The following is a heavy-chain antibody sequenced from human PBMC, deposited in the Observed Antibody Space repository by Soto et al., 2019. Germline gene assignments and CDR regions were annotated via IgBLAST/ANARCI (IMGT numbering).Heavy chain of an antibody. J-gene: IGHJ5*02. D-gene: IGHD1-1*01. CDR1: GGSISSADYY. CDR2: IYYSGST. Sequence: QVQLQESGPGLVKPSQTLSLTCSVSGGSISSADYYWSWIRQHPGKGLEWIGNIYYSGSTFYNPSLKSRVTISVDTSKNVFSLKVNSVTAADTASYFCAGNPTRQGARFDPWGQGTLVTVSS. CDR3: AGNPTRQGARFDP. V-gene: IGHV4-31*03.